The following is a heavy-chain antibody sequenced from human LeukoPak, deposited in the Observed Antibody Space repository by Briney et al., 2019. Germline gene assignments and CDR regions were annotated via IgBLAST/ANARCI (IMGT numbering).Heavy chain of an antibody. Sequence: PGGSLRLSCAASGFTFSSYGMHWVRQAPGKGLEWVAFIRYDGSNKYYADSVKGRFTISRDNSKNTLYPQMNSLRAEDTAVYYCAKELGYCSSTSCPPDYWGQGTLVTVSS. V-gene: IGHV3-30*02. CDR2: IRYDGSNK. CDR1: GFTFSSYG. J-gene: IGHJ4*02. CDR3: AKELGYCSSTSCPPDY. D-gene: IGHD2-2*01.